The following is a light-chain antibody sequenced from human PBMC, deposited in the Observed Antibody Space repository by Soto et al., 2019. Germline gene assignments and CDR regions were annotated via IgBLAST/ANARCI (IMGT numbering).Light chain of an antibody. J-gene: IGLJ1*01. V-gene: IGLV2-11*01. CDR3: CSFAGRIVV. CDR2: DVN. Sequence: QSVLTQPRSVSGSPGQSVTVSCTGTSSDVGRFNYVTWYQQHPGKAPKLIISDVNKRPSGVSDRFSGSKSGNTASLTISGLQAEDEADYYCCSFAGRIVVFGTGTKVTVL. CDR1: SSDVGRFNY.